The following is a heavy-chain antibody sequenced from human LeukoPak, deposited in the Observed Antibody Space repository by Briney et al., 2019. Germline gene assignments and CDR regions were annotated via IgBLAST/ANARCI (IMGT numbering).Heavy chain of an antibody. CDR1: GYTFTGYY. CDR3: ARDTEDQTDY. D-gene: IGHD2-2*01. J-gene: IGHJ4*02. CDR2: INPNSGGT. V-gene: IGHV1-2*02. Sequence: GASVKVSCKASGYTFTGYYMHWVRQAPGQRLEWMGWINPNSGGTNYAQKFHGRVTMTTDTSTSTAYMELRSLRSDDTAVYYCARDTEDQTDYWGQGTLVTVSS.